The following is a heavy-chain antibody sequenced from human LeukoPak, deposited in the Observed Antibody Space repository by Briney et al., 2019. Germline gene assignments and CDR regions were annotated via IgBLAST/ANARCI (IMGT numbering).Heavy chain of an antibody. Sequence: PGGSLRLSCAASGFTFSSYAMSWVRQAPGKGLEWVSAISGSGGSTYYADSVKGRFTISRDNSKNTLYLQMNSLRAEDTAVYYCGGGEDYDRSGYRGGGVLDYWGQGTLVTVSS. CDR2: ISGSGGST. J-gene: IGHJ4*02. V-gene: IGHV3-23*01. CDR1: GFTFSSYA. CDR3: GGGEDYDRSGYRGGGVLDY. D-gene: IGHD3-22*01.